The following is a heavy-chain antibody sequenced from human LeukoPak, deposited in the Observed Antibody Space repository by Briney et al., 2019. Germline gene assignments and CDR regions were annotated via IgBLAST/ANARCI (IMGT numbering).Heavy chain of an antibody. V-gene: IGHV3-23*01. CDR1: GFTFSSYG. D-gene: IGHD3-22*01. CDR3: AKDPYDSGGYYWDY. Sequence: GGTLRLSCAGSGFTFSSYGMSWGRQAPGKGLEGGSAISGSGGSTYYADSVKGRFTISRDNSKNTLYLQMNSLRAEDTAIYYCAKDPYDSGGYYWDYWGQGTLVTVSS. J-gene: IGHJ4*02. CDR2: ISGSGGST.